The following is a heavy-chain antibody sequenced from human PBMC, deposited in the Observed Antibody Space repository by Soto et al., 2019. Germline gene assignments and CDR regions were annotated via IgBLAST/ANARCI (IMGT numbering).Heavy chain of an antibody. CDR2: INPSGGST. V-gene: IGHV1-46*01. CDR1: GYTFTSYY. D-gene: IGHD5-12*01. J-gene: IGHJ6*02. CDR3: ARDRLSLVEATIPTYYYGMDV. Sequence: ASVKVSCKASGYTFTSYYMHWVRQAPGQGLEWMGIINPSGGSTSYAQKFQGRVTMTRDTSTSTVYMELGSLRSEDTAVYYCARDRLSLVEATIPTYYYGMDVWGQGTTVTVSS.